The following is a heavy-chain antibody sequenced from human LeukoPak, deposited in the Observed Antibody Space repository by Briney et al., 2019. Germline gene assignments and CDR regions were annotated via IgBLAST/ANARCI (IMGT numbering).Heavy chain of an antibody. D-gene: IGHD2-15*01. CDR3: ATFGGFPDY. V-gene: IGHV3-48*04. Sequence: GSLRLSCAASGFTVSSNYMSWVRQAPGKGLEWVSGISGSGITTYYADSVKGRFTISRDNAKNSLYLQMNSLRAEDTAVYYCATFGGFPDYWGQGTLVTVSS. CDR1: GFTVSSNY. CDR2: ISGSGITT. J-gene: IGHJ4*02.